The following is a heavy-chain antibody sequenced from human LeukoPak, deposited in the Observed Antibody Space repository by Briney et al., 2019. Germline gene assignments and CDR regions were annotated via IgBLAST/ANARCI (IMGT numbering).Heavy chain of an antibody. V-gene: IGHV3-64*01. CDR3: AREVNWRFDY. CDR1: GFTFSSYT. J-gene: IGHJ4*02. CDR2: ISSNGGST. Sequence: GGSLRLSCAASGFTFSSYTMYWVRQAPGKGLEYVSAISSNGGSTYYANSVKGRFTISRDDSKNTLYLQMGSLRGEDMAVYYCAREVNWRFDYWGQGTLVTVSS. D-gene: IGHD1-1*01.